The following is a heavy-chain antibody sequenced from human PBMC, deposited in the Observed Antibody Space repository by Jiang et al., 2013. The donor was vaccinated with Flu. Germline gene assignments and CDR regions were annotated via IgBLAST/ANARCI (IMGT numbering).Heavy chain of an antibody. CDR3: AAGISAWGAADTFAATVGNY. D-gene: IGHD6-13*01. CDR1: GYTLTELS. V-gene: IGHV1-24*01. Sequence: GAEVKKPGASVKVSCKVSGYTLTELSIHWVRQAPGKGLEWMGHFDPEHREALYAQKFQARVTMADYTSTDTVYMELSSLRSEDTAVYYCAAGISAWGAADTFAATVGNYWGQGTLVTVSS. J-gene: IGHJ4*02. CDR2: FDPEHREA.